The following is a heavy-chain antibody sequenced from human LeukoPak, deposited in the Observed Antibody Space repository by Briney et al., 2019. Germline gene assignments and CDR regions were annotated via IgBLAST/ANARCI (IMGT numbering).Heavy chain of an antibody. CDR1: GFTFSDYY. J-gene: IGHJ4*02. Sequence: PGGSLRLSCAASGFTFSDYYMSWIRQAPGKGLEWVSYIRLNGSTIYYADSVKGRFTISRDNAKNSLYLQMNSLRADDTAVYYCARVQRWLQYYYFDYWGQGTLVTVSS. D-gene: IGHD5-24*01. CDR2: IRLNGSTI. V-gene: IGHV3-11*04. CDR3: ARVQRWLQYYYFDY.